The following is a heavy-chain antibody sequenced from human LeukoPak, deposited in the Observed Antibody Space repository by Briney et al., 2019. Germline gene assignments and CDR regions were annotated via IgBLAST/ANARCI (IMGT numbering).Heavy chain of an antibody. CDR1: GFTVSSNY. V-gene: IGHV3-23*01. D-gene: IGHD3-22*01. Sequence: TGGSLRLSGAASGFTVSSNYMSWVRQAPGKGLEWVSAISGSGGSTYYADSVKGRFTISRDNSKNTLYLQMNSLRAEDTAVYYCAKESYDSSPGGEFDYWGRGTLVTVSS. CDR3: AKESYDSSPGGEFDY. J-gene: IGHJ4*02. CDR2: ISGSGGST.